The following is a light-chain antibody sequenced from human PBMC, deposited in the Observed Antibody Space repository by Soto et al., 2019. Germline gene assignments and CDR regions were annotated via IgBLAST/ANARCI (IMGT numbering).Light chain of an antibody. CDR2: GAS. CDR1: QSVSSSY. CDR3: QQDYNLRT. V-gene: IGKV3D-7*01. Sequence: PGARVTLSCRASQSVSSSYLTWYQQKPGQAPRLLIYGASTRATSIPARFSGSGSGTDFTLTISSLQPEDFAVYYCQQDYNLRTFGQGTKVEIK. J-gene: IGKJ1*01.